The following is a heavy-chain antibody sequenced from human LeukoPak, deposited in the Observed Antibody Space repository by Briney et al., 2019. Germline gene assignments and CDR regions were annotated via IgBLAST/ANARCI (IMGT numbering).Heavy chain of an antibody. D-gene: IGHD3-22*01. CDR1: GYTFTSYY. CDR2: INPSGGST. Sequence: ASVKVSCKASGYTFTSYYMHWVRQAPGQGLEWMGIINPSGGSTSYAQKFQGRATMTRDTSTSTVYMELSSLRSEDTAVYYCARDYYDSSGYYYGFGYFDYWGQGTLVTVSS. CDR3: ARDYYDSSGYYYGFGYFDY. J-gene: IGHJ4*02. V-gene: IGHV1-46*01.